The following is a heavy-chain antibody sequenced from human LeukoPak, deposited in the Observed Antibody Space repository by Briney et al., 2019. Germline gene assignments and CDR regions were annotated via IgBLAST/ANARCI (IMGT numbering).Heavy chain of an antibody. CDR1: VFTFTSYS. D-gene: IGHD3-16*01. CDR2: ISSSGSTI. Sequence: PGGPLRLSCAASVFTFTSYSINWVRQAPGKGLEGISYISSSGSTIYYADSVKGRFTITRDTAKNSLSLQMNSLRADETAVYYCAHLSRLGELLGSWGQGTLVTVSS. J-gene: IGHJ4*02. CDR3: AHLSRLGELLGS. V-gene: IGHV3-48*01.